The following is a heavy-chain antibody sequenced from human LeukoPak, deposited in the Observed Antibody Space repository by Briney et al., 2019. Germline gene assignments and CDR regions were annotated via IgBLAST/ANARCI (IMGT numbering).Heavy chain of an antibody. Sequence: SETLSLTCTVSGGSISTYYWSWIRQPPGKGLEWIGYIYYSGSTKYNPSLKSRVTISVDTSKNQFSLKLSSVTAADTAIYYCARHGGPGYSYGDPWGQGTLVTVSS. CDR1: GGSISTYY. J-gene: IGHJ5*02. V-gene: IGHV4-59*01. D-gene: IGHD5-18*01. CDR2: IYYSGST. CDR3: ARHGGPGYSYGDP.